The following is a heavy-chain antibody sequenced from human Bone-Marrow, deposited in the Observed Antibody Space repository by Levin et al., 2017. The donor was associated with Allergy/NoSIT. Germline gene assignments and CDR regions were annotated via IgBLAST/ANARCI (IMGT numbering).Heavy chain of an antibody. Sequence: KTGGSLRLSCKASGYTFTDYYIHWIRQAPGHGLEWMGWIGPSRGDTNYAQKFQGRVTMTSDTSLNTVYMELSSLRSDDTAVYYCARKLGGREDFWGQGTLVSVSS. V-gene: IGHV1-2*02. CDR3: ARKLGGREDF. J-gene: IGHJ4*02. D-gene: IGHD2-15*01. CDR2: IGPSRGDT. CDR1: GYTFTDYY.